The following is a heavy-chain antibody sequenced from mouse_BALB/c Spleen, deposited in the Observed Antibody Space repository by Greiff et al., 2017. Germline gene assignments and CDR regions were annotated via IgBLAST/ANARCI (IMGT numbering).Heavy chain of an antibody. CDR1: GFTFSSYY. CDR3: ARHGDYYGSSPCFDY. V-gene: IGHV5-6-2*01. J-gene: IGHJ2*01. D-gene: IGHD1-1*01. CDR2: INSNGGST. Sequence: EVKVEESGGGLVKLGGSLKLSCAASGFTFSSYYMSWVRQTPEKRLELVAAINSNGGSTYYPDTVKGRFTISRDNAKNTLYLQMSSLKSEDTALYYCARHGDYYGSSPCFDYWGQGTTLTVSS.